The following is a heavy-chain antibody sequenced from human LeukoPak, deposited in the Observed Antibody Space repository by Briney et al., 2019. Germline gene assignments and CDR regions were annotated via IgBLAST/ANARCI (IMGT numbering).Heavy chain of an antibody. CDR3: SRVIGWNHPSPYY. D-gene: IGHD1-14*01. J-gene: IGHJ4*02. Sequence: GGSLRLSCAASGFTFSSYEMNWVRQAPGKGLEWVSYISSSGSNIYYADSVKGRFTISRDNSKNTLYLQMNSLRAEDTAVYYCSRVIGWNHPSPYYWGQGTLVTVSS. CDR2: ISSSGSNI. V-gene: IGHV3-48*03. CDR1: GFTFSSYE.